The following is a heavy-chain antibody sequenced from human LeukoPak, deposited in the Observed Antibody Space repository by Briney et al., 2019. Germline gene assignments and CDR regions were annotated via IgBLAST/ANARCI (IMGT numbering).Heavy chain of an antibody. CDR2: IYYSGST. J-gene: IGHJ6*03. CDR1: GGSFSGYY. D-gene: IGHD6-13*01. CDR3: ARLMYSSSWYGPYYYYYMDV. V-gene: IGHV4-59*12. Sequence: SETLSLTCAVYGGSFSGYYWSWIRQPPGKGLEWIGYIYYSGSTNYNPSLKSRVTISVDTSKNQFSLKLSSVTAADTAVYYCARLMYSSSWYGPYYYYYMDVWGKGTTVTISS.